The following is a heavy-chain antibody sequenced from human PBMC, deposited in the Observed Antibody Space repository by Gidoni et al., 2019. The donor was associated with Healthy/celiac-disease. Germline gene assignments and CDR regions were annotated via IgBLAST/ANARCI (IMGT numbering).Heavy chain of an antibody. CDR1: GGTFCSYA. CDR2: IIPIFGAA. CDR3: AGGGRLDYYYGMDV. J-gene: IGHJ6*02. V-gene: IGHV1-69*01. D-gene: IGHD6-25*01. Sequence: QVQLVQSGAEVKKPGSSVKVSCKASGGTFCSYAISWARQAPGQGLEWMGGIIPIFGAASYAQKCQGRVAITADESTSTAYMELSSLRSEDTAVYYCAGGGRLDYYYGMDVCGQGTTVTVSS.